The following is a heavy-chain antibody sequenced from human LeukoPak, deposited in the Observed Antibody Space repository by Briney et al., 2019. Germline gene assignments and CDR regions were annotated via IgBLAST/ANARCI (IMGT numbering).Heavy chain of an antibody. J-gene: IGHJ4*02. Sequence: LPGGSLRLSCAASGFTFSSYAMSWVRQAPGKGLEWVSAISGSGGSTYYADSVKGRFTISRDNSKNTLYLQMNSLRAEDTAVYYCAKDVNIRSGWLDYWGQGTLVTVSS. CDR3: AKDVNIRSGWLDY. D-gene: IGHD6-19*01. V-gene: IGHV3-23*01. CDR2: ISGSGGST. CDR1: GFTFSSYA.